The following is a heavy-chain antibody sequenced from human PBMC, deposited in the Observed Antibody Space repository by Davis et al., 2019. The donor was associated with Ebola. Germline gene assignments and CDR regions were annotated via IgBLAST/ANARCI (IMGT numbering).Heavy chain of an antibody. CDR1: GGTFSSYA. CDR3: AKDRYYDNSPLYFESET. D-gene: IGHD3-22*01. V-gene: IGHV1-69*13. CDR2: IIPIFGTA. Sequence: SVKVSCKASGGTFSSYAISWVRQAPGQGLEWVGGIIPIFGTASYAHNFQDRVTITADESRITAYLELSSLRSEDTAVYYCAKDRYYDNSPLYFESETWGQGTLVTVSS. J-gene: IGHJ4*02.